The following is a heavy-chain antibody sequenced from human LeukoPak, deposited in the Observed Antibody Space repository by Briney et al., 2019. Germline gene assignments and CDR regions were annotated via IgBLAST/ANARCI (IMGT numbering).Heavy chain of an antibody. CDR1: GGSISGYY. CDR3: ARDPGRGAFDI. CDR2: IYYSGST. J-gene: IGHJ3*02. D-gene: IGHD2-8*02. Sequence: PSETLSLTCTVSGGSISGYYWSWIRQPPGKGLEWIGYIYYSGSTNYNPSLKSRVTISVDTSKNQFSLKLSSVTAADTAVYYCARDPGRGAFDIWGQGTMVTVSS. V-gene: IGHV4-59*01.